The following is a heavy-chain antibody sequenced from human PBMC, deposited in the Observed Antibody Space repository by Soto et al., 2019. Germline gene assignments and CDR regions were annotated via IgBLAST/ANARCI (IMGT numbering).Heavy chain of an antibody. J-gene: IGHJ5*02. CDR1: GHIFTSYS. Sequence: QAQLVQSGTEVKTPGASVKVSCKASGHIFTSYSIHLVRQAPGQRLEWMGWINTDNGDTKYSQKFQGRVTISRDTSASPAYSELRSMRSEDTAVYYCAREPASNENWCDPWGQGTLVTVCS. CDR2: INTDNGDT. V-gene: IGHV1-3*04. D-gene: IGHD4-4*01. CDR3: AREPASNENWCDP.